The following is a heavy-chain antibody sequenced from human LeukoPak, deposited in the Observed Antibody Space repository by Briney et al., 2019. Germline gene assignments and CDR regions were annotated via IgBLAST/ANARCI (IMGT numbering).Heavy chain of an antibody. D-gene: IGHD3-3*01. CDR3: ARDSGHDFWSGLDAFDI. J-gene: IGHJ3*02. V-gene: IGHV4-59*01. Sequence: SETLSLTCTVSGGSISSYYWSWIRQPPGKGLEWIGYIYYSGSTNYNPSLKSRVTISVDTSKNQFSLKLSSVTAADTAVYYCARDSGHDFWSGLDAFDIWGQGTMVTVSS. CDR1: GGSISSYY. CDR2: IYYSGST.